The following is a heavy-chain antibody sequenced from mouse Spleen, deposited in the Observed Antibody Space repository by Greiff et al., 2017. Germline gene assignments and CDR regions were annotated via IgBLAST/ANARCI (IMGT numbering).Heavy chain of an antibody. J-gene: IGHJ4*01. Sequence: QVQLKESGPGLVAPSQSLSITCTVSGFSLTSYGVHWVRQPPGKGLEWLVVIWSDGSTTYNSALKSRLSISKDNSKSQVFLKMNSLQTDDTAMYYCARHPRYSNYAMDYWGQGTSVTVSS. CDR3: ARHPRYSNYAMDY. CDR1: GFSLTSYG. CDR2: IWSDGST. D-gene: IGHD2-5*01. V-gene: IGHV2-6-1*01.